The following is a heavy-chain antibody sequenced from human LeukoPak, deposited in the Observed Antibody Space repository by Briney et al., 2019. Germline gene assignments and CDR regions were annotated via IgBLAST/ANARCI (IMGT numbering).Heavy chain of an antibody. V-gene: IGHV3-53*01. CDR1: GFTVSSNY. CDR2: IYSGGST. D-gene: IGHD7-27*01. Sequence: GGSLRLSCAASGFTVSSNYMSWVRQAPGKGLEWVSVIYSGGSTYYADSVKGRFTISRDNSKNTLYLEMNSLRAEDTAVYYCARDPGLNYWYFDLWGRGTLVPVSS. J-gene: IGHJ2*01. CDR3: ARDPGLNYWYFDL.